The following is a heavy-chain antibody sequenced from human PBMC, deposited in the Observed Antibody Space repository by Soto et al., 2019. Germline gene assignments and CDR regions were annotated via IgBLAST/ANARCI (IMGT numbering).Heavy chain of an antibody. CDR2: IYYSGSA. V-gene: IGHV4-31*02. CDR3: ARADGYSYGVDY. CDR1: GGSISSGANY. Sequence: TVSGGSISSGANYWSWVRQGPGKGLEWIGNIYYSGSAYYNPSLKSRLTMSVDTSKNQFSLKLSSVTAADTAVYYCARADGYSYGVDYWGQGTLVTVSS. J-gene: IGHJ4*02. D-gene: IGHD5-18*01.